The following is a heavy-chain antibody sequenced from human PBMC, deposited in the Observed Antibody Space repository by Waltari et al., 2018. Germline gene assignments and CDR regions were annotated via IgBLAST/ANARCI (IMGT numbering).Heavy chain of an antibody. CDR2: IKEDGSAQ. CDR3: ARDGGASGSYDY. CDR1: GFMFRRYW. V-gene: IGHV3-7*01. Sequence: EVQLVESGGVLVQPGGSLRISCEASGFMFRRYWMTWVRQAPGKGLEWVANIKEDGSAQTYGDSVRGRFIISRDNAQNSLYLQMNYLRAEDTAVYYCARDGGASGSYDYWGQGTLVTVSS. D-gene: IGHD3-10*01. J-gene: IGHJ4*02.